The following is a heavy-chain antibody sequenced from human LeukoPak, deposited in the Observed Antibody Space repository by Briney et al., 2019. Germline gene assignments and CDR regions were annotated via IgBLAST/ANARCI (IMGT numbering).Heavy chain of an antibody. J-gene: IGHJ4*02. CDR1: GFTFSGYA. D-gene: IGHD3-3*01. V-gene: IGHV3-30-3*01. CDR2: ISYDGSNK. CDR3: ARSYFWSGYSDY. Sequence: GRSLRLSCAASGFTFSGYAMHWVRQSPGKGLEWVAAISYDGSNKYYADSVKGRFTISRDNAKNTLYLQMNSLRAEDTAVYYCARSYFWSGYSDYWGQGTLVTVSS.